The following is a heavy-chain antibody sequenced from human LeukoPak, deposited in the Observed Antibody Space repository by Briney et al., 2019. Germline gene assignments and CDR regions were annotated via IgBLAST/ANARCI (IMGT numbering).Heavy chain of an antibody. J-gene: IGHJ4*02. CDR2: INSDGSST. CDR3: ARVREMATIDYFDY. Sequence: GGTQRLSCAASGFSFSNYGMNWVRQPPGKGLVWVSRINSDGSSTSYADSVKGRFTISRDNAKNSLYPQMNSLRAEDTAVYYCARVREMATIDYFDYWGQGTLVTVSS. CDR1: GFSFSNYG. V-gene: IGHV3-74*01. D-gene: IGHD5-24*01.